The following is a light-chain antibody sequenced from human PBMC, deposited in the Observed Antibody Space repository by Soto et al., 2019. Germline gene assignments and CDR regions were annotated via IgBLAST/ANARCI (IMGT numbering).Light chain of an antibody. V-gene: IGKV3-20*01. CDR3: QQYGSSGT. J-gene: IGKJ1*01. CDR2: GAS. CDR1: QSVSNNY. Sequence: EIVLTQSPGTLSLSPGERATLSCRASQSVSNNYLAWYQQKPGQAPRLLIYGASHRATGIPDRFSGSGSGTDFTLTISILEPEDFAVYYCQQYGSSGTCGQGTKLEIK.